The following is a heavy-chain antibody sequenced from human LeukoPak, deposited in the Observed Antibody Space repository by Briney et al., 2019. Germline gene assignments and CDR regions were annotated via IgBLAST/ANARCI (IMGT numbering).Heavy chain of an antibody. CDR3: ARGREEEMNFDY. J-gene: IGHJ4*02. CDR1: GYTFTSYD. D-gene: IGHD5-24*01. CDR2: MNPNSGNT. Sequence: ASVKVSCKASGYTFTSYDINWVRQATGQGLEWMGWMNPNSGNTGYAQKFQGRVTMTRNTSISTAYMELSSLRSEDTAVYYCARGREEEMNFDYWGQGTLVTVSS. V-gene: IGHV1-8*01.